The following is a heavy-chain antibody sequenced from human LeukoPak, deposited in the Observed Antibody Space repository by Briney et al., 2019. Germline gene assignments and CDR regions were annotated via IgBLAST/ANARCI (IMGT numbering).Heavy chain of an antibody. CDR2: IYYSGST. D-gene: IGHD3-9*01. CDR3: ARSLRYFDWTFDY. J-gene: IGHJ4*02. V-gene: IGHV4-30-4*01. Sequence: SQTLSLTCTVSGGSISSGDYCWSWIRQPPGKGLEWIGYIYYSGSTYYNPSLKSRVTISVDTSKNQFSLKLSSVTAADTAVYYCARSLRYFDWTFDYWGQGTLVTVSS. CDR1: GGSISSGDYC.